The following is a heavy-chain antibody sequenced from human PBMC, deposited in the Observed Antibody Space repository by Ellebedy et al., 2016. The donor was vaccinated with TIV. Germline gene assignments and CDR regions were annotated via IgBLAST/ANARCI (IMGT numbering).Heavy chain of an antibody. CDR2: IYYSGDT. V-gene: IGHV4-39*01. CDR1: GGSLSRSSYY. CDR3: ARNPPTYNWVDS. J-gene: IGHJ5*01. Sequence: PSETLSLTCTVSGGSLSRSSYYWGWFRQPPGKGLEWIGNIYYSGDTDYNPSLKSRVTKSVDTSKNQFSLNLRSVTAADTAVYYCARNPPTYNWVDSWGQGTLVTVSS.